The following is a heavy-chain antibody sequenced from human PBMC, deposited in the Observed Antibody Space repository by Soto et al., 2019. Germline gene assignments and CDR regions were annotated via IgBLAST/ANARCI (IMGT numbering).Heavy chain of an antibody. D-gene: IGHD2-15*01. Sequence: AGGSLRLSCAASGFSFRDFARNWFRQAPGKGLEWVSFIDLSGTTTYYRDSVKGRFTMSKDKSRKTVYLQMNSLRVEDTAIYYCAKDRVPDGIYSSDYWGQGVLVTVSS. CDR1: GFSFRDFA. CDR3: AKDRVPDGIYSSDY. V-gene: IGHV3-23*01. J-gene: IGHJ4*02. CDR2: IDLSGTTT.